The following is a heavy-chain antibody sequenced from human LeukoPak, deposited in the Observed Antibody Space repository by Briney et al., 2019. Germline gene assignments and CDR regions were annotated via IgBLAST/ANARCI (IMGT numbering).Heavy chain of an antibody. Sequence: GGSLRLSCAASGFTFSSYGMHWVRQAPGKGLEWVAFIRYDGSNKYYADSVKGRFTISRDNSNNTLYLQMNSLRTDDTAVYYCAKLTVPLDAFDSWGQGTMVTVSS. CDR3: AKLTVPLDAFDS. CDR1: GFTFSSYG. V-gene: IGHV3-30*02. D-gene: IGHD2-2*01. J-gene: IGHJ3*02. CDR2: IRYDGSNK.